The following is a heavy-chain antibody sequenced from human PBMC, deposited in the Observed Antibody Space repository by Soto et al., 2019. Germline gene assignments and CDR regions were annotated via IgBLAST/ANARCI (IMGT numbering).Heavy chain of an antibody. CDR3: ARGGRGYTSA. J-gene: IGHJ5*02. CDR2: ISGDGSSS. D-gene: IGHD5-12*01. CDR1: GLTFRNYW. Sequence: EAQLVESGGGLVQPGGSLRLSCAASGLTFRNYWMHWVRQAPGRGLVWVSRISGDGSSSNYANSVKGRFTISRDNDKNTLYLQINSPGAGDTAAYFCARGGRGYTSAWGQGTLVTVPS. V-gene: IGHV3-74*01.